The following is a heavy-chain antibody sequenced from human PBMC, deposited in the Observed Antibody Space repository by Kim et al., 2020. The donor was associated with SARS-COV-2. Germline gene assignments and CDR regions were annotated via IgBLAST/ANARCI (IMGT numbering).Heavy chain of an antibody. V-gene: IGHV4-59*13. CDR2: IYYSGST. Sequence: SETLSLTCTVSGGSISSYYWSWIRQPPGKGLEWIGYIYYSGSTNYNPSLKSRVTISVDTSKNQFSLKLSSVTAADTAVYYCARGLSLVGGDYLTPPPFDYWGQGTLVTVSS. D-gene: IGHD4-17*01. J-gene: IGHJ4*02. CDR1: GGSISSYY. CDR3: ARGLSLVGGDYLTPPPFDY.